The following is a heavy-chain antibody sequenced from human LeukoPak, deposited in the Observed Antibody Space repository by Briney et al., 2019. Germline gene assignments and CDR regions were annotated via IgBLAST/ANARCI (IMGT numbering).Heavy chain of an antibody. Sequence: GGSLRLSCVASGFTFSRSWMSWVRRAPGKGLEWVAIISYDGSNKYYADSVKGRFTISRDNSKNMLHLQMNSLRVEDTTVFYCARGPGCGGDCYPGQLSHYYNGMDVWGQGTTVIVSS. J-gene: IGHJ6*02. CDR3: ARGPGCGGDCYPGQLSHYYNGMDV. V-gene: IGHV3-30*03. D-gene: IGHD2-21*02. CDR2: ISYDGSNK. CDR1: GFTFSRSW.